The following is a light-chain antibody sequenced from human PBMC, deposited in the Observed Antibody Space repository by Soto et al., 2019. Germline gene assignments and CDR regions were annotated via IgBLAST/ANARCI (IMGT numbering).Light chain of an antibody. CDR1: QSVSNNY. Sequence: EILFAQTSRTLSLSPGERATPSCRASQSVSNNYLAWYQQKPGQAPRLLIYGASNRATGIPDRFSGSGSGTDFTLTISRLEPEDFAVYYCQQYGSSPRTFGQGTKVDIK. V-gene: IGKV3-20*01. CDR2: GAS. CDR3: QQYGSSPRT. J-gene: IGKJ1*01.